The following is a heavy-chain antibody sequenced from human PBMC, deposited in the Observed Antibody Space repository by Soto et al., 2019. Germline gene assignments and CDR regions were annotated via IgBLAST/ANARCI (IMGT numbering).Heavy chain of an antibody. Sequence: QVQLQESGPGLVKPSETLSLTCTVSGGSVSSGSYYWSWIRQPPGKGLEWIGYIYYSGSTNYNPSLKSRVTISVDTSKHQFSLKLGSVTAADTAVYYCARGVGQWLVEGFDYWGQGTLVTVSS. CDR3: ARGVGQWLVEGFDY. CDR2: IYYSGST. CDR1: GGSVSSGSYY. J-gene: IGHJ4*02. V-gene: IGHV4-61*01. D-gene: IGHD6-19*01.